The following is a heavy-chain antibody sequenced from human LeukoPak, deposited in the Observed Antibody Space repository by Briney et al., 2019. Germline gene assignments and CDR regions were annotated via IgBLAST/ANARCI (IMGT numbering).Heavy chain of an antibody. Sequence: KDGASLQISCKGSGSSFSNYWISWVRQMPGKGLEWMGRIDPSDSYTNNSPSLQGHVTISADKSIHTAYLQWSSLKASDTAMYYCARHVEYCSGGSCYSNEAFDIWGQGTMVTVSS. D-gene: IGHD2-15*01. CDR3: ARHVEYCSGGSCYSNEAFDI. CDR2: IDPSDSYT. CDR1: GSSFSNYW. V-gene: IGHV5-10-1*01. J-gene: IGHJ3*02.